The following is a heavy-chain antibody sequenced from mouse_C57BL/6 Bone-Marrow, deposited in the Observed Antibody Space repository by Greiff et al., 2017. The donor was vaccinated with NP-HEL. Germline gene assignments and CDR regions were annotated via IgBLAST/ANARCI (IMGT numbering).Heavy chain of an antibody. V-gene: IGHV5-4*03. J-gene: IGHJ1*03. D-gene: IGHD2-5*01. CDR3: ARGTIVTSYWYFDV. Sequence: EVKLMESGGGLVKPGGSLKLSCAASGFTFSSYAMSWVRQTPEKRLEWVATISDGGSYTYYPDNVKGRFTISRDNAKNNLYLQMGHLKSEDTAMYYCARGTIVTSYWYFDVWGTGTTVTVSS. CDR1: GFTFSSYA. CDR2: ISDGGSYT.